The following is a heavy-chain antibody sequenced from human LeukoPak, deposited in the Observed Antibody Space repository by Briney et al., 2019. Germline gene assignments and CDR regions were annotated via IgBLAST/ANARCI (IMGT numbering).Heavy chain of an antibody. J-gene: IGHJ4*02. CDR1: GFTFDDYG. CDR2: INWNGGST. Sequence: GGSLRLSCAASGFTFDDYGMSWVRQAPGKGLEWVSGINWNGGSTGYADSVKGRFTISRDDSKNSLHLQMNSLKTEDTAVYYCARSGVTNFDFWGQGILVTVSS. D-gene: IGHD2-8*01. CDR3: ARSGVTNFDF. V-gene: IGHV3-20*04.